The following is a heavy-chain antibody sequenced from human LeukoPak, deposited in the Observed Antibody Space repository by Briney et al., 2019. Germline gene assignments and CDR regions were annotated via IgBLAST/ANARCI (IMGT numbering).Heavy chain of an antibody. J-gene: IGHJ6*02. CDR3: ARGALYRYYYYGMDV. V-gene: IGHV4-31*03. CDR1: GGSISSGGYY. CDR2: IYYSGST. D-gene: IGHD3-16*02. Sequence: SQTLSLTCTVSGGSISSGGYYWRWIRRHPGKGLEWIGYIYYSGSTYYNPSLKSRVTISVDTSKNQFSLKLSSVTAADTAVYYCARGALYRYYYYGMDVWGQGTTVTVSS.